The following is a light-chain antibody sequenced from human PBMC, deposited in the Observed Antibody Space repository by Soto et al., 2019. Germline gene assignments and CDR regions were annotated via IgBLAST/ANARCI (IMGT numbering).Light chain of an antibody. CDR2: VVS. Sequence: QSALAQPTSVSGSPGQSIAISCTGTSSDIGGYNYVSWHQQHPGKAPKVLISVVSNRPSGVSDRFSGSKSGNTAYLTISGLQPEDEADYYCSSYRSGGIFVFGSGTKL. J-gene: IGLJ1*01. CDR1: SSDIGGYNY. V-gene: IGLV2-14*01. CDR3: SSYRSGGIFV.